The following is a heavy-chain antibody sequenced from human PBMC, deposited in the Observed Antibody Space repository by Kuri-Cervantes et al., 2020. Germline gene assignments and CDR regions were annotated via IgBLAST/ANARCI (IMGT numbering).Heavy chain of an antibody. CDR3: ARADYDILTGYLNWFDP. CDR2: IYYSGSN. Sequence: SETLSLTCTVSGGSISSYYWSWIRQPPGKGLEWIGYIYYSGSNNYNPSLKSRVTISVDRSKNQFSLKLSSVTAADTAVYYCARADYDILTGYLNWFDPWGQGTLVTVSS. D-gene: IGHD3-9*01. V-gene: IGHV4-59*12. J-gene: IGHJ5*02. CDR1: GGSISSYY.